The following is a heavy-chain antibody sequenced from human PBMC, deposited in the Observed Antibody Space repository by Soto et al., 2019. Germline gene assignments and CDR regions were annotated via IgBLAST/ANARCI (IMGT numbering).Heavy chain of an antibody. D-gene: IGHD3-10*01. J-gene: IGHJ6*02. CDR1: GGSITNYY. CDR3: ARHGFGSLHGLVDV. Sequence: QVQLQESGPGLVKPSETLSLTCTVSGGSITNYYCSWFRQPPGKGLEWIGYIQYNGYSAYNLSLKRRVTMSMDTSKTRFSLMLESVTATDTGVYYCARHGFGSLHGLVDVWGQGTTVIVSS. V-gene: IGHV4-59*08. CDR2: IQYNGYS.